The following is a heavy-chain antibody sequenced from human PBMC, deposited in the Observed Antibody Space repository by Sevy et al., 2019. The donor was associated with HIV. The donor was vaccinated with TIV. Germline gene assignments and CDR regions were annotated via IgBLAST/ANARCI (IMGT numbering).Heavy chain of an antibody. J-gene: IGHJ4*02. CDR2: IIPIFGTA. CDR3: ARGARGYSGYDSYYFDY. V-gene: IGHV1-69*13. Sequence: ASVKVSCKASGGTFSSYAISWVRQAPGQGLEWMGGIIPIFGTANYAQKFQGRVTITAEESTSTAYMELSSLRSEDTAVYYCARGARGYSGYDSYYFDYWGQGTLVTVSS. CDR1: GGTFSSYA. D-gene: IGHD5-12*01.